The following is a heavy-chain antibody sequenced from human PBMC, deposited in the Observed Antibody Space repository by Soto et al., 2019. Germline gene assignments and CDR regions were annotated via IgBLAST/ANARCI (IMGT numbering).Heavy chain of an antibody. CDR2: IFHTGGT. J-gene: IGHJ3*02. V-gene: IGHV4-38-2*01. CDR1: ASSISSDYF. Sequence: PTETLSLTCAVSASSISSDYFCGWIRQPPGKGLEWIATIFHTGGTYYNPSLKSRVTISVDTSNNQFSLRLNSVTAADTALYFCARTWLAGGTPADAFDIWGQGTMVTVSS. D-gene: IGHD2-15*01. CDR3: ARTWLAGGTPADAFDI.